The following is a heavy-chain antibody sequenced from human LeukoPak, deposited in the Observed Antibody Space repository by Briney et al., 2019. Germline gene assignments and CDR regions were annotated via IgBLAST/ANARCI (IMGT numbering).Heavy chain of an antibody. D-gene: IGHD1-1*01. CDR1: GITFSDAW. CDR3: IANLDY. J-gene: IGHJ4*02. Sequence: PGGSLRLSCEASGITFSDAWMSWVRQVPGKGLEWIALLKSKTDGETSDYAAPGKGRFTVSRNDAENTLFLQMDSLKIDDTAVYYCIANLDYWGQGTLVTVSS. CDR2: LKSKTDGETS. V-gene: IGHV3-15*01.